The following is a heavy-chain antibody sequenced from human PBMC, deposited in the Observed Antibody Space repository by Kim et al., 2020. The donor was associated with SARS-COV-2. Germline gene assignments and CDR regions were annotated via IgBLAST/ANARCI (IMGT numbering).Heavy chain of an antibody. CDR3: ARQSRCSGGSCYTTYN. Sequence: SETLSLTCTVSGGSISSSSYYWGWIRQPPGKGLEWIGSIYYSGSTYYNPSLKSRVTISVDTSKNQFSLKLSSVTAADTAVYYCARQSRCSGGSCYTTYN. J-gene: IGHJ5*01. V-gene: IGHV4-39*01. CDR1: GGSISSSSYY. CDR2: IYYSGST. D-gene: IGHD2-15*01.